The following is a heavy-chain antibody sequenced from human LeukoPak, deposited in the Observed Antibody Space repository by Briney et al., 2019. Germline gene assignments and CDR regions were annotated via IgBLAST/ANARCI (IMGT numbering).Heavy chain of an antibody. CDR1: GGSISDYY. CDR3: ARHGNYGNYFYYGMDV. D-gene: IGHD3-10*01. V-gene: IGHV4-59*08. Sequence: SETLSLTCTVTGGSISDYYWSWIRQPPGKGLEWIGYIHYSGSTNYNPSLKSRVTISVDTSKNEFSLKLSSGTAADTAVYYCARHGNYGNYFYYGMDVWGPGTTVTVSS. CDR2: IHYSGST. J-gene: IGHJ6*02.